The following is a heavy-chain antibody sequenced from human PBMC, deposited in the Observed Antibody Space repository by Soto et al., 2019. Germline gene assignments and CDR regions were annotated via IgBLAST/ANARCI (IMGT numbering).Heavy chain of an antibody. Sequence: LSLTCTVSDDSFRGAEYYWSWIRQPLGKGPEWIGYTYYNGDTKYNPALRSRVTMSEDTSKNQFSLRLSSVTAADTVVYFCARGPAYIDGWRTFDLWGRGILVTVSS. CDR1: DDSFRGAEYY. J-gene: IGHJ4*02. V-gene: IGHV4-61*08. CDR3: ARGPAYIDGWRTFDL. CDR2: TYYNGDT. D-gene: IGHD6-19*01.